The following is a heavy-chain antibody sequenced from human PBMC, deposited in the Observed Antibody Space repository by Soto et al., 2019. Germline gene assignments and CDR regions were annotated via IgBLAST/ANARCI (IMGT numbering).Heavy chain of an antibody. CDR2: IDHSGHT. Sequence: QVQIQESGPGLVKPSGTLSLACSVSSVSVSGSYWCAWVRQPPGKGLEWIGEIDHSGHTSYNPSLKSRVTMSLDNSKNQFSLNLRSVTAADTAVYYCARSNWNYVRTLDYWGQGTQVIVSS. V-gene: IGHV4-4*02. CDR1: SVSVSGSYW. CDR3: ARSNWNYVRTLDY. D-gene: IGHD1-7*01. J-gene: IGHJ4*02.